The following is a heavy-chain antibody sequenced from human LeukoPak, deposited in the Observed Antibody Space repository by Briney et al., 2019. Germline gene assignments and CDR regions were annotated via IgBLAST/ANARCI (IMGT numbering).Heavy chain of an antibody. J-gene: IGHJ5*02. CDR3: ARGSVVQPSANWFDP. D-gene: IGHD2-2*01. Sequence: ASVKVSCKSSGYTFTTYAIHWVRQAPGQRLEWMGLINADDGNTRYSQRFQGRVTITRDTSANTAYMELRSLRFEDTAVYYCARGSVVQPSANWFDPWGQGTPVTVSS. V-gene: IGHV1-3*01. CDR1: GYTFTTYA. CDR2: INADDGNT.